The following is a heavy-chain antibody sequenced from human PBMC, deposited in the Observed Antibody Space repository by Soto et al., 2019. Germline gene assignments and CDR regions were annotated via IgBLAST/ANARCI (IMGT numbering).Heavy chain of an antibody. CDR2: IIPIFATT. D-gene: IGHD2-2*01. J-gene: IGHJ6*02. Sequence: QMQLVQSRAEVRKPGSSVKVSCKASGGTFSSFAISWVRQAPGQGLEWMGGIIPIFATTNYAQKFQGRVTITADESTSTAYMELGSLRSEDTAVYYGARVRDVVVVPDYGMDVWGQGTTVTVSS. CDR3: ARVRDVVVVPDYGMDV. V-gene: IGHV1-69*01. CDR1: GGTFSSFA.